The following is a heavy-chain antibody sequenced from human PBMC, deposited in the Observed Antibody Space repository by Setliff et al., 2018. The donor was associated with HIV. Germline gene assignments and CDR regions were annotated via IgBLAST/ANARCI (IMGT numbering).Heavy chain of an antibody. J-gene: IGHJ3*02. CDR2: IYHSGST. D-gene: IGHD3-16*02. CDR3: AREKEDDYVWGSYRSNAFDI. CDR1: GYSISSGYY. V-gene: IGHV4-38-2*02. Sequence: SETLSLTCTVSGYSISSGYYWGWIRQPPGKGLEWIGSIYHSGSTYYNPSLKSRVTISVETSKNRFSLKLSSVTAADTAVYYCAREKEDDYVWGSYRSNAFDIWGQGTMVTVSS.